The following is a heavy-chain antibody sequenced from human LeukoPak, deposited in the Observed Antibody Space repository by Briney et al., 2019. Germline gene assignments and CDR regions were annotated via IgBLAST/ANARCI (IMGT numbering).Heavy chain of an antibody. V-gene: IGHV3-66*01. CDR2: IYSGGSK. CDR1: GFTVSGNY. Sequence: PGGSLRLSCAASGFTVSGNYMNWVRQAPGKGLEWVSLIYSGGSKYYADSVKGRFTISRDNSKDTLYLQMNSLRVEDTAVYYCARAEGDTAMDNWGQGTLVTVSS. CDR3: ARAEGDTAMDN. J-gene: IGHJ4*02. D-gene: IGHD5-18*01.